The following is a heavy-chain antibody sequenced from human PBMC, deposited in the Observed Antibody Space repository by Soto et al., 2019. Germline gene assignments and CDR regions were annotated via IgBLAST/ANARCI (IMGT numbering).Heavy chain of an antibody. CDR1: GFTASSNY. Sequence: GGSLTLSCAASGFTASSNYMSWVRQAPGKGLEWVSGISGGGSTKYYADSVKGRFTISRDNSKNTLYLQMNSLRAEDTAVYYCATSDSSGSVDFDYWGQGTLVTVSS. J-gene: IGHJ4*02. CDR3: ATSDSSGSVDFDY. CDR2: ISGGGSTK. D-gene: IGHD3-22*01. V-gene: IGHV3-53*01.